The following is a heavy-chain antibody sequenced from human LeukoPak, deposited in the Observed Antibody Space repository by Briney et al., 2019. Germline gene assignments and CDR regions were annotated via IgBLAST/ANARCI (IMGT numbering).Heavy chain of an antibody. Sequence: SETLSLTCIVSGGSINNESYSWTWIRQPAGKGLEWIGHIHTSGSTTYSPSLRSRVTISKDASSNQFSLMLTSVTAADTALYNCARVFGVHAIDIWGQGTMVTVSS. CDR2: IHTSGST. CDR1: GGSINNESYS. J-gene: IGHJ3*02. D-gene: IGHD3-3*01. V-gene: IGHV4-61*09. CDR3: ARVFGVHAIDI.